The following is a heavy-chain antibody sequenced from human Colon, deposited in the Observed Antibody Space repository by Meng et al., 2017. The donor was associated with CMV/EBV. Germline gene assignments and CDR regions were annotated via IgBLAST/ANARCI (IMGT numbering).Heavy chain of an antibody. CDR3: VKDQCRG. V-gene: IGHV3-30*02. CDR2: VLYDGSRK. Sequence: QVRLVESGGGVVQPGGSLGLSCEASGFTFSDDGMHWLRQAPGKGLEWVAFVLYDGSRKYYGDSVKGRFSISRDNSKNTLYLQMNSLRADDTAVYYCVKDQCRGWGQGTLVTVSS. CDR1: GFTFSDDG. J-gene: IGHJ4*02. D-gene: IGHD3-10*01.